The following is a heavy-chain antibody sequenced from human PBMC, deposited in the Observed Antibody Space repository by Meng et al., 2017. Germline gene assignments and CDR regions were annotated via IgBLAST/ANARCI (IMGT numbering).Heavy chain of an antibody. V-gene: IGHV4-4*02. D-gene: IGHD6-13*01. J-gene: IGHJ4*02. CDR3: ARGDIAAAGRSPYFDY. CDR1: GFTFSSYW. CDR2: IYHSGST. Sequence: SCADSGFTFSSYWMSWVRQPPGKGLEWIGEIYHSGSTNYNPSLKSRVTISVDKSKNQFSLKLSSVTAADTAVYYCARGDIAAAGRSPYFDYWGQGTLVTVSS.